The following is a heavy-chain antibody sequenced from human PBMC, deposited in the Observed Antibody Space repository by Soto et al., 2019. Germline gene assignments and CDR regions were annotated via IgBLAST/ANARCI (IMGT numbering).Heavy chain of an antibody. CDR1: GFTFSSYA. V-gene: IGHV3-23*01. D-gene: IGHD7-27*01. CDR3: GLAPRGTGDHDY. J-gene: IGHJ4*02. Sequence: EVQVWESGGGLVQPGGSLRLSCAGSGFTFSSYAMSWVRQAPGKGLEWVSSISGSGGNTYYADSVKGRFTISRDNSKNTLYMQMNSLRAEDTAVYYCGLAPRGTGDHDYGGQGTLVTVSS. CDR2: ISGSGGNT.